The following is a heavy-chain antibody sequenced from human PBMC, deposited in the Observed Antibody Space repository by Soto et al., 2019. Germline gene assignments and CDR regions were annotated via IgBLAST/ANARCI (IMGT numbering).Heavy chain of an antibody. V-gene: IGHV3-74*01. Sequence: GWSLRLSCTASGFALSRYWMYWVRQAPGKGLVWVSHINSGGNITPYAESVRGRFTISRDNSKNTLYLDMHSLTTDDTAVYFFARSLWSPYFYYGLDLWGHGTTVTVS. D-gene: IGHD2-21*01. CDR1: GFALSRYW. J-gene: IGHJ6*02. CDR3: ARSLWSPYFYYGLDL. CDR2: INSGGNIT.